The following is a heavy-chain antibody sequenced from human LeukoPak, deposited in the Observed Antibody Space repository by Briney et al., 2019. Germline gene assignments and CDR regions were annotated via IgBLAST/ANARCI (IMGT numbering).Heavy chain of an antibody. J-gene: IGHJ6*03. CDR1: GYTFTSYG. D-gene: IGHD6-13*01. CDR3: ARTIAAAPYYYYYMDV. V-gene: IGHV1-69*05. CDR2: IIPIFGTA. Sequence: GASVKVSCKASGYTFTSYGISWVRQAPGQGLEWMGGIIPIFGTANYAQKFQGRVTITTDESTSTAYMELSSLRSEDTAVYYCARTIAAAPYYYYYMDVWGKGTTVTVSS.